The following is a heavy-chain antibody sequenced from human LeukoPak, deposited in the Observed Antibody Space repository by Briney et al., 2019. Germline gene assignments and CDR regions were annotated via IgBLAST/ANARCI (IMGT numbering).Heavy chain of an antibody. CDR3: ASQTRRYYYGMDV. CDR1: GYSFTSYW. Sequence: GESLKISCKGSGYSFTSYWIGWVRQMLGKGLEWMGIIYPGDSDTRYSPSFQGQVTISADKSISTAYLQWSSLKASDTAMYYCASQTRRYYYGMDVWGQGTTVTVSS. J-gene: IGHJ6*02. CDR2: IYPGDSDT. V-gene: IGHV5-51*01.